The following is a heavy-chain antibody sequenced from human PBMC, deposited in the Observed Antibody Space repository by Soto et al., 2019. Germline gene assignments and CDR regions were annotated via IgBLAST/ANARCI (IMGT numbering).Heavy chain of an antibody. J-gene: IGHJ4*02. CDR2: INQDGSEN. V-gene: IGHV3-7*03. Sequence: ELHLEESGGGLVQPGESLRLSCATSGFTFGSYWMDWVRQAPGKGLEWVANINQDGSENYYVDSVKGRFTISRDNAKNSLYLQMNSLRVEDTAVYYCARSLDYWGQGTLVTVSS. CDR3: ARSLDY. CDR1: GFTFGSYW.